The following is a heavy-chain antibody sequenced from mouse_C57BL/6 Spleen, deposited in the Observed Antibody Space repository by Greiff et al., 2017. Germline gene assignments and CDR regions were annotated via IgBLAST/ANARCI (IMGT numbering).Heavy chain of an antibody. J-gene: IGHJ3*01. CDR2: IYPGNSDT. Sequence: EVQLQESGTVLARPGASVKMSCKTSGYTFTSYWMHWVKQRPGQGLEWIGAIYPGNSDTSYNQKFKGKAKLTAVTSASTAYMELSSLTNEDSAVYYCTRSPDGGFAYWGQGTLVTVSA. CDR3: TRSPDGGFAY. CDR1: GYTFTSYW. V-gene: IGHV1-5*01.